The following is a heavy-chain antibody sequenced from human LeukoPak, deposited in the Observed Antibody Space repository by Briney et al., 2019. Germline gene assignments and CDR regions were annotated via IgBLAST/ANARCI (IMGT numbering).Heavy chain of an antibody. CDR3: ARSSGHDSGWFDP. D-gene: IGHD5-12*01. V-gene: IGHV4-61*02. Sequence: SQTLSLTCTVSGGSISSGSYYWSWIRQPAGKGLEWIGRIYTSGSTNYNPSLKSRVTISVDTSKNQFSLKLSSVTAADTAVYYCARSSGHDSGWFDPWGQGTLVTVSS. J-gene: IGHJ5*02. CDR2: IYTSGST. CDR1: GGSISSGSYY.